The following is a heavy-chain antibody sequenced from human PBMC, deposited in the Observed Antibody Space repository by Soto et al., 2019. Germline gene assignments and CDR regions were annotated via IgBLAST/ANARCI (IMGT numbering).Heavy chain of an antibody. CDR3: ATAEVDY. V-gene: IGHV3-74*01. J-gene: IGHJ4*02. CDR1: GFTFANHW. Sequence: GGSLRLSCAVSGFTFANHWMHWVRQAPGKGLEWVSRMNSDGSTTDYADSVKGRFTVSRDNAKNTLYLQMNSLRAEDTAVYYCATAEVDYWGPGTLVTVSA. CDR2: MNSDGSTT.